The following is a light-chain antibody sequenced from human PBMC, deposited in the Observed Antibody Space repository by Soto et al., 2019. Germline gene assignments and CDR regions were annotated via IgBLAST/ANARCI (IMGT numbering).Light chain of an antibody. J-gene: IGKJ4*02. Sequence: EIVLTQSPGTLSLSPGERATLSCRASQRVSSSYLAWYQQKPGQAPRLLIYGASSRATGIPDRFSGSGSGTDFTLTISRLEPEDFAEYYCQQYGSSPIMFGEGTKVDI. CDR3: QQYGSSPIM. V-gene: IGKV3-20*01. CDR1: QRVSSSY. CDR2: GAS.